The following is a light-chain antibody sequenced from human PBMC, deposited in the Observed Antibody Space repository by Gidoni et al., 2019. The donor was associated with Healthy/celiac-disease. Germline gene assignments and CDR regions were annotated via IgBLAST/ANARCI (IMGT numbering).Light chain of an antibody. J-gene: IGKJ1*01. V-gene: IGKV1-5*01. CDR3: QQYNSYSWT. CDR2: DAS. Sequence: DIQMTQSPSTLSASVGDRDTITCRASQSISSWLAWYQQKPGKAPKLLIYDASSLESGVPSRFSGSGSGTEFTLTISSLQPDDFATYYCQQYNSYSWTFGQGTKVEIK. CDR1: QSISSW.